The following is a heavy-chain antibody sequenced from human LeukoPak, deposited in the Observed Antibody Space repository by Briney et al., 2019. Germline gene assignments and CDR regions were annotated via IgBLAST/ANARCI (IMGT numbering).Heavy chain of an antibody. Sequence: PGGSLRLSCAASGFTFSRYGMNWVRQAPGKGLEWVGHIKRKIDGGTTDYAAPVKRRFSISRDDSKKTLYLQMNSLKTEDTAVYYCTTETLVSSIRFYWGQGTLVTVSS. CDR1: GFTFSRYG. V-gene: IGHV3-15*01. CDR3: TTETLVSSIRFY. CDR2: IKRKIDGGTT. D-gene: IGHD2-2*01. J-gene: IGHJ4*02.